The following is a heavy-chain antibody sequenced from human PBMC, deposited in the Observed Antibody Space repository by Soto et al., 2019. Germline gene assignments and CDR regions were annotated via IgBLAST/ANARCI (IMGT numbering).Heavy chain of an antibody. CDR3: ATFTLTGFYYFDY. J-gene: IGHJ4*02. Sequence: QVQLVESGGGVVQPGRSLRLSCAASGFTFSSYGMHWVRQAPGKGLEWVAVIWYDGSNKYYADSVKGRFTISRDNSKNTLYLQMNSLRAEDTAVYYCATFTLTGFYYFDYWGQGTLVTVSS. V-gene: IGHV3-33*01. CDR1: GFTFSSYG. CDR2: IWYDGSNK. D-gene: IGHD3-9*01.